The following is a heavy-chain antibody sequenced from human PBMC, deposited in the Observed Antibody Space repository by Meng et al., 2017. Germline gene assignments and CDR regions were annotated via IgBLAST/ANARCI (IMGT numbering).Heavy chain of an antibody. CDR1: GGSISSYY. Sequence: SETLSLTCTVSGGSISSYYWSWIRQPPGKGLVWIGYIYYSGSTNYNPSLKSRVTISVDTSKNQFSLKLSSVTAADTAVYYCARDRSSGWYEYYYYYYGMDVWGQGTTVTVSS. D-gene: IGHD6-19*01. J-gene: IGHJ6*02. CDR3: ARDRSSGWYEYYYYYYGMDV. CDR2: IYYSGST. V-gene: IGHV4-59*01.